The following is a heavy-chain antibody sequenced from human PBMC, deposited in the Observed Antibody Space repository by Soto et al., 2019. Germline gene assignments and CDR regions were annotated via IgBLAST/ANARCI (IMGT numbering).Heavy chain of an antibody. CDR3: AYLPCSGGSCYWFSFSGMDV. V-gene: IGHV2-5*02. CDR1: GFSLSTSGVG. D-gene: IGHD2-15*01. Sequence: QITLKESGPTLVKPTQTLTLTCTFSGFSLSTSGVGVAWIRQPPGKALEGLALIYWDDDKRYRPSLECRLTITKGPSKTQVVLTMTNMDPVDTATYYCAYLPCSGGSCYWFSFSGMDVWGQGTTVTVSS. CDR2: IYWDDDK. J-gene: IGHJ6*02.